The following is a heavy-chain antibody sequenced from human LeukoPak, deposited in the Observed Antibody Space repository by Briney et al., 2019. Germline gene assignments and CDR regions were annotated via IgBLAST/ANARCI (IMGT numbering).Heavy chain of an antibody. J-gene: IGHJ2*01. Sequence: GGSLRLSCEASGFTFRTYGMTGVRQAPGKGLEGVSGITGSSTWTYYADSVKGRFTISRDNSKNTLHLQMNSLRAEDTAIYYCARELVSLGTGYFDLWGRGTLVTVSS. V-gene: IGHV3-23*01. CDR2: ITGSSTWT. CDR1: GFTFRTYG. CDR3: ARELVSLGTGYFDL. D-gene: IGHD7-27*01.